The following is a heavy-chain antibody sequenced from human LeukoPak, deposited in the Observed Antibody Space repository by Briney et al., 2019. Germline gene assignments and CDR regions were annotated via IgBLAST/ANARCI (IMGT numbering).Heavy chain of an antibody. J-gene: IGHJ4*02. Sequence: GASVKISCKASGYAFTGYYIHWVRQAPGQGLEWMGWINVNTGYTKSAQKFKGRVTMTRDTSITTGYMELSRLKSDDTAVYYCASDEFSDSRGYYAAPLDHWGQGTLVSVSS. CDR3: ASDEFSDSRGYYAAPLDH. D-gene: IGHD3-22*01. V-gene: IGHV1-2*02. CDR2: INVNTGYT. CDR1: GYAFTGYY.